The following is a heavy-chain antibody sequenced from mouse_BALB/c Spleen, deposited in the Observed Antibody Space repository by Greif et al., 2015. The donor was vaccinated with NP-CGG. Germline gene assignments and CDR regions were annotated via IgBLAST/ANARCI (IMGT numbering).Heavy chain of an antibody. CDR1: GFTFSSYG. Sequence: EVNLVESGGDLVKPGGSLKLSCAASGFTFSSYGMSWVRQTPDKRLEWVATISSGGSYTYYPDSVKGRFTISRDNAKNTLYLQMSSLKSEDTAMYYCARHGNMVTTPFAYWGQGTLVTVSA. V-gene: IGHV5-6*01. D-gene: IGHD2-2*01. J-gene: IGHJ3*01. CDR3: ARHGNMVTTPFAY. CDR2: ISSGGSYT.